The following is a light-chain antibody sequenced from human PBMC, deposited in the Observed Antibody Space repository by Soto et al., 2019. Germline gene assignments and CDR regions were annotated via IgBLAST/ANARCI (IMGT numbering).Light chain of an antibody. CDR1: QSVSSSY. CDR3: QQYGSSPRT. CDR2: GAS. J-gene: IGKJ1*01. Sequence: DIVLTQSPGTPSLSPGEKATLSCRASQSVSSSYLAWYQQKPGQAPRLLIYGASSRATGIPDRFSGSGSGTDFTLTISRLEPEDFAVYYCQQYGSSPRTFGQGTKV. V-gene: IGKV3-20*01.